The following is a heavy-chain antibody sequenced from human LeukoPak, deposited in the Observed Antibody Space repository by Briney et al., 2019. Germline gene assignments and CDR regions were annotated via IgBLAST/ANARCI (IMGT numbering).Heavy chain of an antibody. D-gene: IGHD6-13*01. CDR1: GYTFTNYY. CDR2: IIPIFGTA. Sequence: SVKVSCKASGYTFTNYYIHWVRQAPGQGLEWMGGIIPIFGTANYAQKFQGRVTITADESTSTAYMELSSLRSEDTAVYYCAKGPGIAAAQVYWGQGTLVTVSS. V-gene: IGHV1-69*13. J-gene: IGHJ4*02. CDR3: AKGPGIAAAQVY.